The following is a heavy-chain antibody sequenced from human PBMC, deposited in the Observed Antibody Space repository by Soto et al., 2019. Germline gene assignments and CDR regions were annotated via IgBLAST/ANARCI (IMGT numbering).Heavy chain of an antibody. CDR2: IIPIFGTA. CDR1: GGTFSSYA. J-gene: IGHJ6*02. CDR3: AREATVMATIPVLYYYYGMDV. Sequence: ASVKFSFNASGGTFSSYASSWLLQSPGQGLELMGGIIPIFGTANYAQKFQGRVTITADESTSTAYMELSSLRSEDTAVYYCAREATVMATIPVLYYYYGMDVWGQGTTVTVSS. D-gene: IGHD5-12*01. V-gene: IGHV1-69*13.